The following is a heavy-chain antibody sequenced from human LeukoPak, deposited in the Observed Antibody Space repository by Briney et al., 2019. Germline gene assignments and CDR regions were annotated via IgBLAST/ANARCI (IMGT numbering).Heavy chain of an antibody. CDR1: GYTFTSYD. D-gene: IGHD6-13*01. Sequence: GASVKVSCKASGYTFTSYDINWVRQATGQGLEWMGWMNPNSGNTGYAQKFQGRVTMTRNTSISTAYMELSSLRSEDTAVYYCARGLWASAAGTGEGRNWGQGTLVTVSS. V-gene: IGHV1-8*01. CDR2: MNPNSGNT. J-gene: IGHJ4*02. CDR3: ARGLWASAAGTGEGRN.